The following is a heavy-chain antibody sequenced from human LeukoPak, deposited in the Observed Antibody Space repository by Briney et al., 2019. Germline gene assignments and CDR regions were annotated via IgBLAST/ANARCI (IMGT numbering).Heavy chain of an antibody. CDR1: GYTFTGYY. D-gene: IGHD3-22*01. Sequence: ASVKVSCKASGYTFTGYYMHWVRQAPGQGLEWMGRINPNSGGTNYAQKFQGRVTMTRDTSISTAYMELSRLRSDDTAVYYCARDNPLYYDSSGYYSWFDPRGQGTLVTVSS. J-gene: IGHJ5*02. V-gene: IGHV1-2*06. CDR3: ARDNPLYYDSSGYYSWFDP. CDR2: INPNSGGT.